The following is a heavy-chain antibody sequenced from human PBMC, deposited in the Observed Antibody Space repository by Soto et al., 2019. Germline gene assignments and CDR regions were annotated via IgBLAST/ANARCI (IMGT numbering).Heavy chain of an antibody. D-gene: IGHD3-3*01. CDR3: ARSTIFGVVRPFDY. CDR1: GFTFSSYS. Sequence: GGSLRLSCAASGFTFSSYSMNWVRQAPGKGLEWVSYISSSSSTIYYADSVKGRFTISRDNAKNSLYLQMNSLRDEDTAVYYCARSTIFGVVRPFDYWGQGTLVTVSS. V-gene: IGHV3-48*02. J-gene: IGHJ4*02. CDR2: ISSSSSTI.